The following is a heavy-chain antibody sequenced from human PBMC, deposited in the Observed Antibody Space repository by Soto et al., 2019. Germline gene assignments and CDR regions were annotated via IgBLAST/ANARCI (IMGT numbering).Heavy chain of an antibody. Sequence: ASLQVSCKSSGYTFTSHFVLWLRQAPGQGLEWLGMIDRSGRGPNYAQKFQGRVTMTRDTSTSTVYVEVSSLRFEDTAIYYCARDSRDSSGKLDYWGQGTLVTVSS. D-gene: IGHD3-22*01. CDR3: ARDSRDSSGKLDY. CDR2: IDRSGRGP. J-gene: IGHJ4*02. V-gene: IGHV1-46*01. CDR1: GYTFTSHF.